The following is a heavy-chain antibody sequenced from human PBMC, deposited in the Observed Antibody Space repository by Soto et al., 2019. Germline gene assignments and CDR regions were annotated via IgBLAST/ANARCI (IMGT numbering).Heavy chain of an antibody. Sequence: SVTLSLTCTVSGGSLSRGGYYWGWIRQAPWEGPQRIGYSYYNWTTRYNPPPKYRVTLSVKMYSNQFSLRQTSVYAAGPAGDYCARAASPYFDLLSAFDPWGRGTRVTVSS. D-gene: IGHD3-9*01. CDR2: SYYNWTT. J-gene: IGHJ5*02. CDR1: GGSLSRGGYY. CDR3: ARAASPYFDLLSAFDP. V-gene: IGHV4-61*08.